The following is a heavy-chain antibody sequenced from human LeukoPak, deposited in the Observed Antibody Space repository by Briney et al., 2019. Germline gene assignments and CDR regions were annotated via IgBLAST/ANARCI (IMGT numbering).Heavy chain of an antibody. CDR1: GFTFSTYY. CDR3: ARALASGSSAFDY. J-gene: IGHJ4*02. D-gene: IGHD1-26*01. V-gene: IGHV3-21*01. Sequence: GGSLRLSCAASGFTFSTYYMNWVRQAPGKGLEWVSSISSSSSYIYYADSVKGRFTISRDNAKNSLFLQMNSLRAEDTAVYYCARALASGSSAFDYWGQETLVTVSS. CDR2: ISSSSSYI.